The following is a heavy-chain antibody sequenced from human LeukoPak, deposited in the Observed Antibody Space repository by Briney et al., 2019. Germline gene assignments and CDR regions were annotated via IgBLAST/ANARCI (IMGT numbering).Heavy chain of an antibody. CDR3: ARAPDYSGSYLDY. J-gene: IGHJ4*02. Sequence: ASVKVSCKASGYTFTSYDINWVRQATGQGLEWMGWMNPNSGNTGYAQKFQGRVTMNRNTSISTAYMELSSLRSEDTAVYYCARAPDYSGSYLDYWGQGTLVTVSS. CDR2: MNPNSGNT. V-gene: IGHV1-8*01. D-gene: IGHD1-26*01. CDR1: GYTFTSYD.